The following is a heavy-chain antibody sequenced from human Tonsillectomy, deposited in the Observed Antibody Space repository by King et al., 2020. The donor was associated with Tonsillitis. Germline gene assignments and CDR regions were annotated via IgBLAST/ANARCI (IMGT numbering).Heavy chain of an antibody. CDR3: ARDSRGLRSSFDWFDP. CDR2: INPTVGST. CDR1: GYTFTSYY. D-gene: IGHD4-17*01. Sequence: VQLVQSGAEVKKPGASVKLSCKASGYTFTSYYMHWVRQAPGQGLEWMGIINPTVGSTTYAQKFQGRVTMTRDTSTRTVSMELSSLRSEDTAVYYCARDSRGLRSSFDWFDPWGQGNLVTVSS. J-gene: IGHJ5*02. V-gene: IGHV1-46*01.